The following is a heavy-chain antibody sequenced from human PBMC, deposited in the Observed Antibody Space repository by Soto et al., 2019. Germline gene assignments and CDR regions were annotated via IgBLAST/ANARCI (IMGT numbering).Heavy chain of an antibody. CDR1: GFTFSASA. V-gene: IGHV3-73*02. CDR2: IRSKGNNYAT. J-gene: IGHJ2*01. D-gene: IGHD2-21*01. CDR3: VRYSRTLGWFFDL. Sequence: EVQLVESGGGLVQPGGSLKLSFAASGFTFSASAMHGVRQASGEGREWLGRIRSKGNNYATEYGASLKGRFTISRDDSKKTTYLQMSNLNTEDTAVYYCVRYSRTLGWFFDLWGRGTLVTVSS.